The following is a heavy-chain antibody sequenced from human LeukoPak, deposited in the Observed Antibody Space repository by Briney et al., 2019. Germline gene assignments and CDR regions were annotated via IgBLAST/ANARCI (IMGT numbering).Heavy chain of an antibody. J-gene: IGHJ4*02. CDR2: ISSSSSTT. Sequence: PGGSLRLSCAASGFTFSSYSMNWVRQAPGKGLEWVSYISSSSSTTYYADSVKGRFTISRDNAKNSLYLQMNSLRAEDTAVYYCASGWTGYCSSTSCYGFDYWGQGTLVTVSS. V-gene: IGHV3-48*01. CDR1: GFTFSSYS. CDR3: ASGWTGYCSSTSCYGFDY. D-gene: IGHD2-2*01.